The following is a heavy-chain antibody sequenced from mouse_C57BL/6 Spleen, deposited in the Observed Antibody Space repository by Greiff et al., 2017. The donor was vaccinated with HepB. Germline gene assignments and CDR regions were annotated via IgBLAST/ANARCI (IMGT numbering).Heavy chain of an antibody. J-gene: IGHJ3*01. CDR3: ARDYSPFAY. V-gene: IGHV5-4*01. CDR2: ISDGGSYT. D-gene: IGHD1-1*01. Sequence: EVQLVESGGGLVKPGGSLKLSCAASGFTFSSYAMSWVRQTPEKRLEWVATISDGGSYTYYPDNVKGRFTISRDNAKNNLYLQMSHLKSEDTAMYYCARDYSPFAYWGQGTLVTVSA. CDR1: GFTFSSYA.